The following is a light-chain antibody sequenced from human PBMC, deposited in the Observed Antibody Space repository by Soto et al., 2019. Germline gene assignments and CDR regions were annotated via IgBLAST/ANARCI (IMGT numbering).Light chain of an antibody. CDR2: KAS. V-gene: IGKV1-5*03. J-gene: IGKJ4*01. CDR3: QQYNTYPLT. Sequence: DIQLTQSPSTLSVSVGDRVTITCRARQSISSWLAWYQQKPGRAPKLLIYKASSLESGVPSRFSGSGSGTEFTLTISSLQPEDFATYYCQQYNTYPLTFGGGTKVEIK. CDR1: QSISSW.